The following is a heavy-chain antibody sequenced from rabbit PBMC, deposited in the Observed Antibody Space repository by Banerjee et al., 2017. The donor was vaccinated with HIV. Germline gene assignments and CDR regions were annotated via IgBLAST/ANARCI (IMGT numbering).Heavy chain of an antibody. CDR2: IDAGSSGST. D-gene: IGHD1-1*01. CDR3: ARDWDGSRGFRLDL. J-gene: IGHJ3*01. Sequence: QSLEESGGDLVQPGGSLTLTCTASGFSFSSYWGYWVRQAPGKGLEWIACIDAGSSGSTYYANWAKGRFTISKTSSTTVTLQMTSLTAADTATYFCARDWDGSRGFRLDLWGQGTLVTVS. V-gene: IGHV1S40*01. CDR1: GFSFSSYW.